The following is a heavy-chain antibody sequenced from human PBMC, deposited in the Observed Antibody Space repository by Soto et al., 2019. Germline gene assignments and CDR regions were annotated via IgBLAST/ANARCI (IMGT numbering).Heavy chain of an antibody. CDR1: GYTFSNFA. CDR2: VNTANGNT. V-gene: IGHV1-3*04. J-gene: IGHJ4*02. CDR3: ATDIEVLPAATAFDY. Sequence: ASVKVSCKSSGYTFSNFAMHWVRQAPGQRLEWMGWVNTANGNTSYSQKFQDRVTISTDKSATTTYMELNRLTSEDTAVYFCATDIEVLPAATAFDYWGQGTLVTVSS. D-gene: IGHD2-2*01.